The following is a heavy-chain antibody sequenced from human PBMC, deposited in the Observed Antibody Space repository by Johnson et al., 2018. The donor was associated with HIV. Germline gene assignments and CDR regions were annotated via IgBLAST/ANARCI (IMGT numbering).Heavy chain of an antibody. Sequence: QVQLVESGGGLVKPGGSLRLSCEASGFSFSNAWMNWVRQAPGKGLEWVAFIRYDGRNKYYADSVKGRFTISRDNSKNSLYLQMHSLTAEDTAVYYCAPTGMSNHDAFDIWGRGTMGTVSS. CDR3: APTGMSNHDAFDI. CDR2: IRYDGRNK. D-gene: IGHD2-8*02. V-gene: IGHV3-30*02. J-gene: IGHJ3*02. CDR1: GFSFSNAW.